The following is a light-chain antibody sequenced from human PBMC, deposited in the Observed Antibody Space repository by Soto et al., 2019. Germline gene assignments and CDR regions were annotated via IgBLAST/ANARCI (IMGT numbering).Light chain of an antibody. Sequence: DIPMTQSPSSLSASVGDRVTITCRASQSISSYLNWYQQKPGKAPKLLIYAASSLHSGVPSRFSGSGSGTDFTLTISSRQPEDFATYYCQQSYSTLRTFGQGTKVEIK. CDR1: QSISSY. J-gene: IGKJ1*01. V-gene: IGKV1-39*01. CDR2: AAS. CDR3: QQSYSTLRT.